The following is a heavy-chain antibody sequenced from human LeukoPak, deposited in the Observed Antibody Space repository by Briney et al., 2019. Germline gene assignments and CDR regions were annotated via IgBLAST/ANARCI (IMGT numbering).Heavy chain of an antibody. CDR3: ARARGSYYPLFDY. V-gene: IGHV4-39*07. D-gene: IGHD1-26*01. Sequence: KSSETLSLTCTVSGGSISSSSDYWGWIRQPPGKGLEWIGSIYYSGSTYYNPSLKSRVTISVDTSKNQFSLRLSSVTAADTAVYYCARARGSYYPLFDYWGQGTLVTVSS. CDR2: IYYSGST. CDR1: GGSISSSSDY. J-gene: IGHJ4*02.